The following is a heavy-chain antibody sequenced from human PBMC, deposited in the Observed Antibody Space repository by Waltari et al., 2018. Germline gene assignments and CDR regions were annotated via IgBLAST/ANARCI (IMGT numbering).Heavy chain of an antibody. V-gene: IGHV3-21*01. CDR2: ISSSSSYI. J-gene: IGHJ5*02. CDR1: GFTFSSYS. D-gene: IGHD4-17*01. CDR3: ARDSYGDSSGWFDP. Sequence: EVQLVESGGGLVKPGGSLRLSCAASGFTFSSYSMTWVRPAPGKGLEWVSSISSSSSYIYYADSVKGRFTISRDNAKNSLYLQMNSLRAEDTAVYYCARDSYGDSSGWFDPWGQGTLVTVSS.